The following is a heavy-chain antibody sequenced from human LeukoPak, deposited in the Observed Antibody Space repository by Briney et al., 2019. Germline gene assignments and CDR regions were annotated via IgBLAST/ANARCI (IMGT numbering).Heavy chain of an antibody. V-gene: IGHV1-2*02. CDR1: GYTFIDYY. CDR2: INPKSAAT. J-gene: IGHJ3*01. Sequence: ASVKVSCKASGYTFIDYYFHGVRQAPGQGLEWMGWINPKSAATNYAQKFQGRVTMTRDTSISTAYMDLSGLRSDDTAVYYCATHLTVADAFDVWGQGTMVTVSS. D-gene: IGHD6-19*01. CDR3: ATHLTVADAFDV.